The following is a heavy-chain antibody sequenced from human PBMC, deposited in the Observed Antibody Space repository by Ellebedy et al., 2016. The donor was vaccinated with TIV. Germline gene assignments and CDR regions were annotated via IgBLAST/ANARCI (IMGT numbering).Heavy chain of an antibody. CDR1: GGTFNSNA. J-gene: IGHJ5*01. CDR3: ARMSGYHYVNWFDS. CDR2: IMGMFRTT. D-gene: IGHD3-3*01. V-gene: IGHV1-69*13. Sequence: SVKVSCKASGGTFNSNAINWVRQAPGQGLEWMGGIMGMFRTTHYAQKFQGRVTITADEFMSTAYMELSSLRSEDTAVYYCARMSGYHYVNWFDSWGQGTLVTVSS.